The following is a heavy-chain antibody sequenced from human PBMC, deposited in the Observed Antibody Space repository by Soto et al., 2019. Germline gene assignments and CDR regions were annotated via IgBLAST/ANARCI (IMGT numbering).Heavy chain of an antibody. CDR1: GFTFSNYA. J-gene: IGHJ4*02. D-gene: IGHD1-20*01. V-gene: IGHV3-23*01. CDR2: ISGSGGST. CDR3: AKLPLANRYFDY. Sequence: EVQVLDSGGGLVQPGGSLRLSCAASGFTFSNYAMSWVRQAPGKGLEWVSIISGSGGSTYYADSVTGRFTISRDNSENPLSLHMNSLRAEDTAVYYCAKLPLANRYFDYWGQGNLVIVSS.